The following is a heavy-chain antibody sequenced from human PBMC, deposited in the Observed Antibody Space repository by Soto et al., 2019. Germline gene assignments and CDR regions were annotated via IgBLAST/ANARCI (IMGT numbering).Heavy chain of an antibody. J-gene: IGHJ5*02. CDR3: ARDLGPPESRLDP. V-gene: IGHV4-30-4*01. CDR2: IYYSGST. CDR1: GGSISSGDYY. Sequence: SETLSLTCTVSGGSISSGDYYWSWIRQPPGKGLEWIGYIYYSGSTYYNPSLKSRVTISVDTSKNQFSLKLSSVTAADTAVYYCARDLGPPESRLDPWGQGTLVTVSS.